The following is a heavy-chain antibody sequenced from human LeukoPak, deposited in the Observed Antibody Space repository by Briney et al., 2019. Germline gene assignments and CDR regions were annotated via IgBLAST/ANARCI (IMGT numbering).Heavy chain of an antibody. Sequence: GGSLRLSCAASGFTVSSNYMSWVRQAPGKGLEWVSVIYSGGSTYYADSVKGRFTISRDNSKNTLYLQMNSLRAEDTAVYYCAREEGGTMVRGAGMDVWGQGTTVTVSS. CDR1: GFTVSSNY. J-gene: IGHJ6*02. CDR3: AREEGGTMVRGAGMDV. D-gene: IGHD3-10*01. CDR2: IYSGGST. V-gene: IGHV3-53*01.